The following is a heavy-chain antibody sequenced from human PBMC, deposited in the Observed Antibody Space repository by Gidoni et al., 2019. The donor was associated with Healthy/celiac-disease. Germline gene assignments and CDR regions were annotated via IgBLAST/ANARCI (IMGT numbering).Heavy chain of an antibody. V-gene: IGHV1-69*01. J-gene: IGHJ6*02. CDR3: ARQPIVVVVAATPPYYYYGMDV. CDR2: IIPIFGTA. Sequence: QVQLVQSGAEVKKPGSSVKVSCKASGGTFSSYATSWVRQAPGQGLEWMGGIIPIFGTANYAQKFQGRVTITADESTSTAYMELSSLRSEDTAVYYCARQPIVVVVAATPPYYYYGMDVWGQGTTVTVSS. D-gene: IGHD2-15*01. CDR1: GGTFSSYA.